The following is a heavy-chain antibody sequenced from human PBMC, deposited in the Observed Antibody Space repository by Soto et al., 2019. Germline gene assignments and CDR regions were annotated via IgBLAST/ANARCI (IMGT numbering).Heavy chain of an antibody. J-gene: IGHJ4*02. CDR2: ISSNGGST. V-gene: IGHV3-64D*06. D-gene: IGHD3-22*01. CDR1: GFTFSSYA. Sequence: LRLSCSASGFTFSSYAMHWVRQAPGKGLEYVSAISSNGGSTYYADSVKGRFTISRDNSKNTLYLQMSSLRAEDTAVYYCVKSYYYDSSGYYFEYYFDYWGQGTLVTVSS. CDR3: VKSYYYDSSGYYFEYYFDY.